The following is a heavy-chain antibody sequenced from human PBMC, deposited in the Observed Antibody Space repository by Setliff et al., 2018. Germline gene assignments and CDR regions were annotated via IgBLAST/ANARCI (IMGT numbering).Heavy chain of an antibody. V-gene: IGHV4-38-2*01. Sequence: SETLSLTCAVSGYSISSPHYWGWIRQPPGKGLEWIGSIKHSGNTYYNPSLKSRVTISVDTSNNQFSLKLTSVTAADTAVYYCARMSGFLYMDVWGKGTPVTVSS. J-gene: IGHJ6*03. CDR2: IKHSGNT. D-gene: IGHD3-3*01. CDR1: GYSISSPHY. CDR3: ARMSGFLYMDV.